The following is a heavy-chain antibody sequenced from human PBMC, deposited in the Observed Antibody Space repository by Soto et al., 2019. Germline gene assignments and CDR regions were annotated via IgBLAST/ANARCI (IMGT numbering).Heavy chain of an antibody. Sequence: GGSLRLSCAASGFTFSSYAVSWVRQAPGKGLEWVSAISGSGGSTYYADSVKGRFTISRDNSKNTLYLQMNSLRAEDTAVYYCAKGPRITIFGVVTGSSDVWGQGTTVTVSS. CDR1: GFTFSSYA. V-gene: IGHV3-23*01. CDR2: ISGSGGST. J-gene: IGHJ6*02. CDR3: AKGPRITIFGVVTGSSDV. D-gene: IGHD3-3*01.